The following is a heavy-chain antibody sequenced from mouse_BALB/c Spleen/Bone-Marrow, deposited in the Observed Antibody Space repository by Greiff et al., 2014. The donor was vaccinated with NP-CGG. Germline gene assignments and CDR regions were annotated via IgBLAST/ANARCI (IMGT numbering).Heavy chain of an antibody. CDR3: ARNWDWVFAY. CDR1: GYTFTNYW. CDR2: IYPGNNDA. D-gene: IGHD4-1*01. Sequence: DVKLQESGTVLARPGASLRMSCKASGYTFTNYWINWIKQRPGQGLEWIGAIYPGNNDAKYTQKFKAKAKLTAVTSTSTADMELSSLTNEDSAGYYCARNWDWVFAYWGQGTLVTVSA. J-gene: IGHJ3*01. V-gene: IGHV1-5*01.